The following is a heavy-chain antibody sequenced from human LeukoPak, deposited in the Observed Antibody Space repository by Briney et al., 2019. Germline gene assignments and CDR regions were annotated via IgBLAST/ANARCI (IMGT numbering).Heavy chain of an antibody. V-gene: IGHV4-59*01. D-gene: IGHD3-22*01. CDR3: AKIYDSSRTIFDY. J-gene: IGHJ4*02. CDR2: IYYSGST. CDR1: GGSISSYY. Sequence: SETLSLTCTVSGGSISSYYWSWIRQPPGKGLEWIGYIYYSGSTNYNPSLKSRVTISVDTSKNQFSLKLSSVTAADTAVYYCAKIYDSSRTIFDYWGQGTLVTVSS.